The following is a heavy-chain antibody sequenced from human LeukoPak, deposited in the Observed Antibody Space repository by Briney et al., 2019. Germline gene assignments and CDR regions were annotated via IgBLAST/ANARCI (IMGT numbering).Heavy chain of an antibody. Sequence: PGGSLRLSCAVSGFTFSSHWMSWVRQAPGKGLEWVANINQDGSEIYYVDSVKGRFTISRDNTKNSLYLQMNSLRAEDTAVYYCAKRYSSSWYIDYWGQGTLVTVSS. CDR1: GFTFSSHW. D-gene: IGHD6-13*01. V-gene: IGHV3-7*05. J-gene: IGHJ4*02. CDR2: INQDGSEI. CDR3: AKRYSSSWYIDY.